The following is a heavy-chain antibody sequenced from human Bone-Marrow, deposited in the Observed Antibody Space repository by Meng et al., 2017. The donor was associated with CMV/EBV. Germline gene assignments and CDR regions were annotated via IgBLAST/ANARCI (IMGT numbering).Heavy chain of an antibody. CDR3: ASDGSGSYYYYYGMDV. CDR1: GFTFRSYE. D-gene: IGHD3-10*01. CDR2: ISSSGSTI. V-gene: IGHV3-48*03. Sequence: GESLKISCAASGFTFRSYEMNWVRQAPGKGLEWVSYISSSGSTIYYADSVKGRFTISRDNAKNSLYLQMNSLRAEDTAVYYCASDGSGSYYYYYGMDVWGQGPTVTGSS. J-gene: IGHJ6*01.